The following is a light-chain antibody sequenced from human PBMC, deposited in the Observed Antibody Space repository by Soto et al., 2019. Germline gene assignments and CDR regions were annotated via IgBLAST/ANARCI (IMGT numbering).Light chain of an antibody. CDR2: EVS. J-gene: IGLJ3*02. CDR3: SSNISSASLRV. Sequence: QSALTQPASVSGSPGQSITISCTGTSSDVGASKYVSWYQQHPGKAPKLIIYEVSNRPSGVSNRFSGSKSGNTASLTISGLQSEDEGDYFCSSNISSASLRVFGGGTKLTVL. V-gene: IGLV2-14*03. CDR1: SSDVGASKY.